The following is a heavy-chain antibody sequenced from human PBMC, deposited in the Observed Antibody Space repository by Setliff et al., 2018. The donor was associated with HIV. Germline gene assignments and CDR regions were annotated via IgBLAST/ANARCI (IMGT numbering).Heavy chain of an antibody. J-gene: IGHJ6*03. CDR2: IIPMFGTA. CDR3: ARHPTNWGSTGYYYYYMDV. V-gene: IGHV1-69*13. Sequence: ASVKVSCKASGSTFTSYAINWVRQAPGQGLEWMGGIIPMFGTANYAQKFQGRVTITVDASTKTVYMELSGLRSEDTAVYYCARHPTNWGSTGYYYYYMDVWGKGTTVTSP. CDR1: GSTFTSYA. D-gene: IGHD7-27*01.